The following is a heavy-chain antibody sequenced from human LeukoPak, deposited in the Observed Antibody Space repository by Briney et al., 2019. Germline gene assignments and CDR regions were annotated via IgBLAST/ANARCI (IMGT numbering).Heavy chain of an antibody. Sequence: SETLSLTCTVSGGSVSSYYWNWIRQPPGQGLEWTGYIYYTGSTKYNPSLESRVTISLDTSKNQFSLKLSSVTAADTAVYYCARFYYDSYYFDYWGQGTLVTVSS. CDR1: GGSVSSYY. J-gene: IGHJ4*02. D-gene: IGHD3-22*01. CDR3: ARFYYDSYYFDY. CDR2: IYYTGST. V-gene: IGHV4-59*02.